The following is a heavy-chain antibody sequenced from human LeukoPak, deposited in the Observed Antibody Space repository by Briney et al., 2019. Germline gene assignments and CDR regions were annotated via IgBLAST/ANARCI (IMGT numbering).Heavy chain of an antibody. V-gene: IGHV4-59*08. J-gene: IGHJ4*02. D-gene: IGHD5-18*01. CDR2: IYHDGRL. CDR1: GVSIRSNS. Sequence: SETLSLTCTVSGVSIRSNSWSWFRQSPGSGLEWIGYIYHDGRLKYHPSLESRVTISADPSRNQFSLKLTSVTAADTAVYFCARLPSGGASFGWFDYWGQGALVTVSS. CDR3: ARLPSGGASFGWFDY.